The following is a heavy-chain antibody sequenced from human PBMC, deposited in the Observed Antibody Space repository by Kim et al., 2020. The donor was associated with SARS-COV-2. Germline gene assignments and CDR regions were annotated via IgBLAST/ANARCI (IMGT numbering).Heavy chain of an antibody. V-gene: IGHV3-49*02. Sequence: YAASVEGRFTISRDDSKSIAYLQMNSLKTEDTAVYYCTGPHYYDSSGPDYWGQGTLVTVSS. D-gene: IGHD3-22*01. J-gene: IGHJ4*02. CDR3: TGPHYYDSSGPDY.